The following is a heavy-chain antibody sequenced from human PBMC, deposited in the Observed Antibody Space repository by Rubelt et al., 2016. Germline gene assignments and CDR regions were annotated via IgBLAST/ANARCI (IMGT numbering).Heavy chain of an antibody. Sequence: TRGKGLEWMGIIYPGDSDTRYSPSFQGQVTISADKSISTAYLQWSSLKASDTAMYYCASKGGGRRVDYYYYGMDVWGQGTTVTVSS. J-gene: IGHJ6*02. CDR2: IYPGDSDT. V-gene: IGHV5-51*01. D-gene: IGHD3-16*01. CDR3: ASKGGGRRVDYYYYGMDV.